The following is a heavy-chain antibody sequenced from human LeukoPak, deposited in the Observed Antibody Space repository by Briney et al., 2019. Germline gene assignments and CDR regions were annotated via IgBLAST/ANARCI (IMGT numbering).Heavy chain of an antibody. CDR3: ARVPFGSGSYSTLDY. CDR2: ISGSGDGR. CDR1: GFTFSSYW. D-gene: IGHD3-10*01. J-gene: IGHJ4*02. V-gene: IGHV3-23*01. Sequence: GGSLRLSCAASGFTFSSYWVSWVRQAPGKGLEWVSAISGSGDGRYEDSVKGRFTISRDNSKNTLFLQMKSLRAEDTAVYYCARVPFGSGSYSTLDYWGQGTLVTVSS.